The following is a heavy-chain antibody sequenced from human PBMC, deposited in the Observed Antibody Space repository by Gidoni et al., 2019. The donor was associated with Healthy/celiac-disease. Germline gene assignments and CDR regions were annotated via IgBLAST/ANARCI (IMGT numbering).Heavy chain of an antibody. Sequence: QLQLQESGPGLVKPSENLSLTCTVSGGSISSSSYYWGWISQPTGKGLEWIGSIYYGGSTYYNPSLKSRVTISLDTSKNQFSMKLSSVTSADTDVYYCARRRCSSTSGYGNWFDPWGQGTLVTVSS. V-gene: IGHV4-39*01. D-gene: IGHD2-2*01. J-gene: IGHJ5*02. CDR1: GGSISSSSYY. CDR2: IYYGGST. CDR3: ARRRCSSTSGYGNWFDP.